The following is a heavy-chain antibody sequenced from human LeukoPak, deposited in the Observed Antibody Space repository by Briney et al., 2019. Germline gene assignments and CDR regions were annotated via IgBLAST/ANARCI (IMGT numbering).Heavy chain of an antibody. CDR1: GGSISSNNYY. CDR3: ARDYYDSRGDWFDP. V-gene: IGHV4-39*07. J-gene: IGHJ5*02. Sequence: PSETLSLTCTVSGGSISSNNYYWGWIRQPPGKGLEWIGTIYYSGNTYYSPSLKSRVTISVDTSKSQFSLKLSSVTAADTAVYYCARDYYDSRGDWFDPWGQGTLVTVSS. D-gene: IGHD3-22*01. CDR2: IYYSGNT.